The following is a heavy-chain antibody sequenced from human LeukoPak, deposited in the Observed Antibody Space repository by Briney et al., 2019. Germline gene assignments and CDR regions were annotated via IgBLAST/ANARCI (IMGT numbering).Heavy chain of an antibody. V-gene: IGHV4-4*09. D-gene: IGHD6-19*01. CDR1: RGSITGCH. CDR2: IYSNGST. CDR3: AKQVAGSDAWFDP. Sequence: SETLSLTCTVSRGSITGCHWIWIRQPPGKGLEWIGYIYSNGSTNYSPSLKSRVTMSFHTSKNELSLQLRSPTAADTAVYHCAKQVAGSDAWFDPWGQGTLVTVSS. J-gene: IGHJ5*02.